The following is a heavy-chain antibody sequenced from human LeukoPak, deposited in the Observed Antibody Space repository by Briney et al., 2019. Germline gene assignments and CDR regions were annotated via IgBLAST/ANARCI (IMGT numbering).Heavy chain of an antibody. J-gene: IGHJ5*02. CDR1: GGSISSSNW. Sequence: PSETLSLTCAVSGGSISSSNWWSWVRQPPGKGLEWIGEIYHSGSTNYNPSLKSRVTISVDKSKNQFSLKLSSVTAADTAVYYCARRPGELYYYGSGPFWFDPWGQGTLVTVSS. CDR3: ARRPGELYYYGSGPFWFDP. D-gene: IGHD3-10*01. CDR2: IYHSGST. V-gene: IGHV4-4*02.